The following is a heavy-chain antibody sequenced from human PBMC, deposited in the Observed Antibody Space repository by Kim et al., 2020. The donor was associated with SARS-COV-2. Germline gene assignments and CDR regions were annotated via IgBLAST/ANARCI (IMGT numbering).Heavy chain of an antibody. CDR3: ARLLWFGESWFDP. D-gene: IGHD3-10*01. J-gene: IGHJ5*02. V-gene: IGHV4-4*02. CDR1: GGSISSSNW. Sequence: SETLSLTCAVSGGSISSSNWWSWVRQPPGKGLEWIGEIHHSGSTNYNSSPKSRVTISVDKSKNQFSLKLSSVTAADTAVYYCARLLWFGESWFDPWGQGTLVTVSS. CDR2: IHHSGST.